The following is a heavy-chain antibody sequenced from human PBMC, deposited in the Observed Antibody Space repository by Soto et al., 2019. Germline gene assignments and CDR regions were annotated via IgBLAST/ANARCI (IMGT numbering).Heavy chain of an antibody. J-gene: IGHJ6*02. CDR2: ISYSGST. V-gene: IGHV4-30-4*01. D-gene: IGHD3-3*01. CDR3: ACTSLTIFGPSNDYYGMGV. Sequence: SETLSLTCTVSGGSISSGEYYWTWIRRPPGKGLEWIGYISYSGSTHYSPSLKSRVSITVDTSKNQFSLNLASVSAEDTAVYYCACTSLTIFGPSNDYYGMGVWGRGTTVTVSS. CDR1: GGSISSGEYY.